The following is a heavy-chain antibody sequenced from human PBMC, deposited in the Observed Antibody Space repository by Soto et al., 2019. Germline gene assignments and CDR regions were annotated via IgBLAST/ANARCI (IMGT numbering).Heavy chain of an antibody. J-gene: IGHJ3*02. V-gene: IGHV3-23*01. CDR2: ISSSGGTT. CDR3: AKDIQGRGATTGDDAFDI. CDR1: EFTFSNYA. D-gene: IGHD1-1*01. Sequence: EVQLLESGGGLVQPGGSLRLSCVGSEFTFSNYAMNWVRQAPGEGPEWVALISSSGGTTYYADSVKGRFSISRDNSKNPLYLQMNSLRVEDTAIYYCAKDIQGRGATTGDDAFDIWGQGTMVTVSS.